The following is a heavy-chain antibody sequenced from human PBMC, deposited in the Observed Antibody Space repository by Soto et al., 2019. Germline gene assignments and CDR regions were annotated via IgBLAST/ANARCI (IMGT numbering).Heavy chain of an antibody. J-gene: IGHJ4*02. CDR1: GFTFISYA. D-gene: IGHD5-12*01. CDR2: ISGSGGST. Sequence: GGSLILSCAASGFTFISYAMSWVRQAPGKGLEWVSAISGSGGSTYYADSVKGRFTISRDNSKNTLYLQMNSLRAEDTAVYYCAKASVGGYGYWGQGTLVTVSS. CDR3: AKASVGGYGY. V-gene: IGHV3-23*01.